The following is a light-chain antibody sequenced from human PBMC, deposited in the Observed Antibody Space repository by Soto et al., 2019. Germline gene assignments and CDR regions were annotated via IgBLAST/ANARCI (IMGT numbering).Light chain of an antibody. V-gene: IGKV3-20*01. J-gene: IGKJ1*01. CDR2: AAS. CDR3: QQYGYSTIT. CDR1: QSVSSSH. Sequence: EIVFTQSPGTLSLSPGERATLSCRASQSVSSSHLAWYQHKHGQAPRLLIYAASSRETGSQDRFSGGGSGTEFTLTISRLEPEDVAVYYCQQYGYSTITFGQGTKVDIK.